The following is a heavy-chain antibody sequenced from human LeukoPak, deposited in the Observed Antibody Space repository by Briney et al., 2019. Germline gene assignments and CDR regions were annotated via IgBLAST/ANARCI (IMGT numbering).Heavy chain of an antibody. CDR2: ISAGGGGT. J-gene: IGHJ4*02. Sequence: GGSLRLSCAASGFTFSSYAMSWVRQAPGKGLEWVSVISAGGGGTYYGDSVKGRFSISRDNSKNTLYLQMNSLRVEDTAVYYCAKKTHSYSNSDSFDYWGQGTLVTVSS. CDR1: GFTFSSYA. V-gene: IGHV3-23*01. CDR3: AKKTHSYSNSDSFDY. D-gene: IGHD6-6*01.